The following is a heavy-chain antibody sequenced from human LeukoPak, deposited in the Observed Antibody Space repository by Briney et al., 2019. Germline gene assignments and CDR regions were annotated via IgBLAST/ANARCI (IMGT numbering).Heavy chain of an antibody. D-gene: IGHD1-26*01. J-gene: IGHJ4*02. Sequence: GGSLRLSCAASGFTFSTYSMNWDRQAPGKGLEWISYISTGGSTIYYADSVKGRFTISRDNARNSLYLQMNSLRAEDTAVYYCARGATYFDYWGQGTLVTVSS. CDR2: ISTGGSTI. V-gene: IGHV3-48*04. CDR3: ARGATYFDY. CDR1: GFTFSTYS.